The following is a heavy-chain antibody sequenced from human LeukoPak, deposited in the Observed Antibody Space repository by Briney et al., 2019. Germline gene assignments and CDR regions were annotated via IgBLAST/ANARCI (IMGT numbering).Heavy chain of an antibody. CDR2: IYTSGST. D-gene: IGHD6-13*01. CDR3: ARSRRSWSTFDY. Sequence: SETLSLTCTVSGGSISSGSYYWSWIRQPAGEGLEWIGRIYTSGSTNYNPSLKSRVTISVDTSKNQFSLKLTSVTAADTAVYYCARSRRSWSTFDYWGQGTLVTVSS. V-gene: IGHV4-61*02. CDR1: GGSISSGSYY. J-gene: IGHJ4*02.